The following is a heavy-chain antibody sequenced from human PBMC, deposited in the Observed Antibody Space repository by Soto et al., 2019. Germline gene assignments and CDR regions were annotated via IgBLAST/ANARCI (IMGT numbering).Heavy chain of an antibody. CDR3: AADRGNSSSLFDY. V-gene: IGHV1-58*01. J-gene: IGHJ4*02. CDR1: GFTFTSSA. CDR2: IVVGSGNT. D-gene: IGHD6-6*01. Sequence: GASVKVSCKASGFTFTSSAVQWVRQARGQRLEWIGWIVVGSGNTNYAQKFQERVTITRDMSTSTAYMELSSLRSEDTAVYYCAADRGNSSSLFDYWGQGTLVTVSS.